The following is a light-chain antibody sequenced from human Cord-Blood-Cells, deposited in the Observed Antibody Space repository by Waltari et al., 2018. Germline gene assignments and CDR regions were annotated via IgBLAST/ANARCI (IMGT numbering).Light chain of an antibody. CDR1: SLKSSY. CDR3: NSRDSSGNHHVV. CDR2: GKN. V-gene: IGLV3-19*01. J-gene: IGLJ2*01. Sequence: SSELTQDPAVSVALGQPVRITCQGDSLKSSYASWYQQKPGQAPVLVIYGKNNRPSGIPDRFSGSSSGNTASLTITGAQAEDEADYYCNSRDSSGNHHVVFGGGTKLTVL.